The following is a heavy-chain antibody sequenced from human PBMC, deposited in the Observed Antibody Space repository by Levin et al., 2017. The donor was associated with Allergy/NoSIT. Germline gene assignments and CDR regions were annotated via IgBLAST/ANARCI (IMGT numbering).Heavy chain of an antibody. J-gene: IGHJ4*02. CDR3: AKESGSGWFDY. CDR2: ISGSGGST. CDR1: GFTFSSYA. D-gene: IGHD6-19*01. Sequence: ASVKVSCAASGFTFSSYAMSWVRQAPGKGLEWVSAISGSGGSTYYADSVKGRFTISRDNSKNTLYLQMNSLRAEDTAVYYCAKESGSGWFDYWGQGTLVTVSS. V-gene: IGHV3-23*01.